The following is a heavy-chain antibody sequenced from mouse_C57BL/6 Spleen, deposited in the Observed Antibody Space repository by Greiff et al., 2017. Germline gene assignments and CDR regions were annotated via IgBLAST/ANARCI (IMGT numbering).Heavy chain of an antibody. V-gene: IGHV1-19*01. CDR1: GYTFTDYY. D-gene: IGHD1-1*01. J-gene: IGHJ4*01. Sequence: EVQLQQSGPVLVKPGASVTMSCKASGYTFTDYYMNWVKQSHGKSLEWIGVINPYNGGTSYNQKFKGKATLTVDKSSSTAYMELNSLTSEDSAVYYCARKPSTVVAHYYAMDYWGQGTSVTVSS. CDR2: INPYNGGT. CDR3: ARKPSTVVAHYYAMDY.